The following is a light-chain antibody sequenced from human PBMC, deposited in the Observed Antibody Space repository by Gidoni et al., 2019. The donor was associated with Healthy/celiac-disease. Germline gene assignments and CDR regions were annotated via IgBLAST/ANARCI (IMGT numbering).Light chain of an antibody. CDR2: DAS. V-gene: IGKV3-11*01. CDR3: QQRSNWPPG. Sequence: VLTQSPATLSLSPGERATLPCRASQSVSSYLAWYQQKPGQAPRLLIYDASNRATGIPARFSGSGSGTDFTLTISSLEPEDFAVYYCQQRSNWPPGFGPGTKVDIK. CDR1: QSVSSY. J-gene: IGKJ3*01.